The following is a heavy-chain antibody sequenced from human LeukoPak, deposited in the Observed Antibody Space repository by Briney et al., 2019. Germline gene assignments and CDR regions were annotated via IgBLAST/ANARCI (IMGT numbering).Heavy chain of an antibody. CDR2: ITGSGGST. CDR3: AKLYSTYQNYYYYYCMDV. D-gene: IGHD6-13*01. CDR1: GFTFSSYA. Sequence: GGSLRLSCAASGFTFSSYAMSWVRQAPGKGLEWVSAITGSGGSTYYADSVKGQFTISRDNSKNTLYLQMNSLRADDTAVYYCAKLYSTYQNYYYYYCMDVWGKGTTVTVSS. J-gene: IGHJ6*03. V-gene: IGHV3-23*01.